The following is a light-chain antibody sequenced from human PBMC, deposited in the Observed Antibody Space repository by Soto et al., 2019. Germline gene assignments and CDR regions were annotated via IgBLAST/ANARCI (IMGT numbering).Light chain of an antibody. CDR2: AAS. J-gene: IGKJ5*01. CDR1: QSVSTH. V-gene: IGKV3-15*01. Sequence: EVVMTQSPVNLSVSPGARATLSCRASQSVSTHLAWYQQKPGQAPKLLIYAASTSTDRFSGSGSGTDFTLTISRLETEDFAVFYCQQYGTSEIIFGQGTRLEIK. CDR3: QQYGTSEII.